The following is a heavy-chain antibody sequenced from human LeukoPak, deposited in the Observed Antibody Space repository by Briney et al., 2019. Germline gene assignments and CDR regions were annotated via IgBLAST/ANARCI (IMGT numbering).Heavy chain of an antibody. Sequence: PGRSLRLSCAASGFTLSSYGMHWVRQAPGKGLEWVAVIWYDGSNKYYADSVKGRFTISRDNSKNTLYLQMNSLRAEDTAVYYCAKDTSYSSWYVTLLIDYWGQGTLVTVSS. CDR2: IWYDGSNK. CDR3: AKDTSYSSWYVTLLIDY. D-gene: IGHD6-13*01. V-gene: IGHV3-33*06. CDR1: GFTLSSYG. J-gene: IGHJ4*02.